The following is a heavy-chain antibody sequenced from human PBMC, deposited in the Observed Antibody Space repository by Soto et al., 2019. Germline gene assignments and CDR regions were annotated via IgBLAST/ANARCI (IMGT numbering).Heavy chain of an antibody. CDR1: GYTFTSYA. CDR2: INAGNGNT. D-gene: IGHD1-26*01. Sequence: ASVKVSCTASGYTFTSYAMHWVRQAPGQRLEWMGWINAGNGNTKCSQKFQGRVTITRDTSASTAYMELSSLRSEDTAVYYCASFRYNGYYGMDVWGQGTTVTVSS. CDR3: ASFRYNGYYGMDV. J-gene: IGHJ6*02. V-gene: IGHV1-3*01.